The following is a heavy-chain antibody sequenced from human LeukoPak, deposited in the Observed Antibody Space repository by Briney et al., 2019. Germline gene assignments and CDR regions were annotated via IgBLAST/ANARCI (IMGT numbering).Heavy chain of an antibody. D-gene: IGHD1-26*01. Sequence: SSETLSLTCTVSGGSISSSSYYWGWIRQPPGKGLEWIGSIYYSGSTYYNPSLKSRVTISVDTSKNQFSLKLSSVTAADTAVYYCASLLSGSYAFDIWGQGTMVTVSS. J-gene: IGHJ3*02. V-gene: IGHV4-39*07. CDR1: GGSISSSSYY. CDR3: ASLLSGSYAFDI. CDR2: IYYSGST.